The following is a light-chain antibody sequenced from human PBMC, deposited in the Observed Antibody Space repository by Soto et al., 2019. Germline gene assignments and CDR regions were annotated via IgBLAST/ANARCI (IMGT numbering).Light chain of an antibody. Sequence: QSALTQPRSVSGSPGQSVTISCTGTSSDVGGYNYVSWYQQHPGQAPKLMIYDVSKRPSGVPDRFSGSKSGNTASLTISGLQAGDEADYYCCSYAGSYYVFGTGTKLTVL. CDR3: CSYAGSYYV. V-gene: IGLV2-11*01. J-gene: IGLJ1*01. CDR2: DVS. CDR1: SSDVGGYNY.